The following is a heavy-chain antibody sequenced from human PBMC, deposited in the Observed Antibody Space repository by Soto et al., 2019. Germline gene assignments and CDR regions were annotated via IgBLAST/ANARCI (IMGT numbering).Heavy chain of an antibody. V-gene: IGHV3-30-3*01. CDR2: ISYDGSNK. CDR3: ARSLKHDMGYYYYGMDV. CDR1: GFTFSSYA. D-gene: IGHD3-22*01. Sequence: GGSLRLSCAASGFTFSSYAMHWVRQAPGKGLEWVAVISYDGSNKYYADSVKGRFTISRDNSKNTLYLQMNSLRAEDTAVYYCARSLKHDMGYYYYGMDVWGQGTTVTVSS. J-gene: IGHJ6*02.